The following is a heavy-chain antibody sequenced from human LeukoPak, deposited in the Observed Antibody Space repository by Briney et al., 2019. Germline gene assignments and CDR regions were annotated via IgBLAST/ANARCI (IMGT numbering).Heavy chain of an antibody. CDR2: FYTSGRT. D-gene: IGHD5-18*01. Sequence: SETLSLTCTVSGGSISSDNYFWSWIRQPAGKGLEWIGRFYTSGRTNYNPSLKSRVTISVDTSKNQFSLKLSSVTAADTAVYYCARSWGGYSYGYGGCFDYWGQGTLVTVSS. CDR1: GGSISSDNYF. J-gene: IGHJ4*02. V-gene: IGHV4-61*02. CDR3: ARSWGGYSYGYGGCFDY.